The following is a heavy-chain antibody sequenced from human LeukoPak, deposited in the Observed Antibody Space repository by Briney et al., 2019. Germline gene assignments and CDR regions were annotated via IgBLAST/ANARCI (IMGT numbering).Heavy chain of an antibody. CDR2: ISSSGSTI. V-gene: IGHV3-48*03. Sequence: GGSLRLSCAASGFTFSSYEMNWVRQAPGKGLEWVSYISSSGSTIYYADSVKGRFTISRDNAKNSLYLQMNSLRAEDTAVYYCAREGFCSGGSCYSGNAFDIWGQGTMVTVSS. J-gene: IGHJ3*02. CDR1: GFTFSSYE. D-gene: IGHD2-15*01. CDR3: AREGFCSGGSCYSGNAFDI.